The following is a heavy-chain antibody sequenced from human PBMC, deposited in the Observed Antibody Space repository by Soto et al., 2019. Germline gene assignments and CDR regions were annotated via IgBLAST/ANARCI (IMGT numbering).Heavy chain of an antibody. V-gene: IGHV3-30-3*01. CDR2: ISYDGSNK. Sequence: QVQLVESGGGVVQPGRSLRLSCAASGFTFSSYAMHWVRQAPGQGLEWVALISYDGSNKYYADSVKGRCTISREKSKNTLYLQMNCLRPEDTAVYHCARDQGGTTLYYHGMDVWGQGTTVTVSS. CDR3: ARDQGGTTLYYHGMDV. D-gene: IGHD1-7*01. J-gene: IGHJ6*01. CDR1: GFTFSSYA.